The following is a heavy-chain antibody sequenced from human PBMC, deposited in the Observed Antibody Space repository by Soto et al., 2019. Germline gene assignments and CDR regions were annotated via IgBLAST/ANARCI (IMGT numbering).Heavy chain of an antibody. J-gene: IGHJ4*02. CDR3: ASSIAVAGPLDY. CDR1: GGTFSSYA. Sequence: QVQLVQSGAEVKKPGSSVKVSCKASGGTFSSYAISWVRQAPGQGLEWRGGIIPIFGTANYAQKFQGRVTITADESTSTADMELSSLTSKETAVYYCASSIAVAGPLDYWGQGTLVTVSS. CDR2: IIPIFGTA. D-gene: IGHD6-19*01. V-gene: IGHV1-69*12.